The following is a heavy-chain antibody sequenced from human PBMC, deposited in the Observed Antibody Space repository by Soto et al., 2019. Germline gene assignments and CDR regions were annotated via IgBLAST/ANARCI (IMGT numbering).Heavy chain of an antibody. D-gene: IGHD6-19*01. J-gene: IGHJ6*02. V-gene: IGHV3-73*02. CDR3: TSSPMAGTERDYYYYGMDV. CDR2: IRSKANSYAT. Sequence: EVQLVESGGGLVQPGGSLKLSCAASGFTFSGSAMHWVRQASGKGLEWVGRIRSKANSYATAYAASVKGRSTISRDDSKNTAYLQMNSLKTEDTAVYYCTSSPMAGTERDYYYYGMDVWGQGTTVTVSS. CDR1: GFTFSGSA.